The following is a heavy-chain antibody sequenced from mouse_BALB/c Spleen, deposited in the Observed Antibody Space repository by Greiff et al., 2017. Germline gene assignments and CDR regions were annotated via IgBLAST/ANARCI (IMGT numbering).Heavy chain of an antibody. Sequence: VMLVESGPGLVAPSQSLSITCTVSGFSLTSHGVHWVRQPPGKGLVWLGVIWAGGSTNYNSALMSRLSSSKDNTKGQVFLKMNSLQTDDTAMYYCAIIYYNYDRGFAYWGQGTLVTVSA. J-gene: IGHJ3*01. CDR2: IWAGGST. V-gene: IGHV2-9*02. CDR3: AIIYYNYDRGFAY. CDR1: GFSLTSHG. D-gene: IGHD2-4*01.